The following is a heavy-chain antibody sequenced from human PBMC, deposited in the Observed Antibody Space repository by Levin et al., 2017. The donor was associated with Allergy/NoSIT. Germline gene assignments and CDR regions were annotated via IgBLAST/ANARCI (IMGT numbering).Heavy chain of an antibody. CDR1: GFTFSSYG. CDR3: ARDGLDIVVVPAGGPMASGYYYYYMDV. Sequence: GGSLRLSCAASGFTFSSYGMHWVRQAPGKGLEWVAVIWYDGSNKYYADSVKGRFTISRDNSKNTLYLQMNSLRAEDTAVYYCARDGLDIVVVPAGGPMASGYYYYYMDVWGKGTTVTVSS. CDR2: IWYDGSNK. V-gene: IGHV3-33*01. D-gene: IGHD2-2*03. J-gene: IGHJ6*03.